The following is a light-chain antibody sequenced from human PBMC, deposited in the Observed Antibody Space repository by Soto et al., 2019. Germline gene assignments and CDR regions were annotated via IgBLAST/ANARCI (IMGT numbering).Light chain of an antibody. CDR2: EVN. V-gene: IGLV2-23*02. CDR1: SSDFGNYNL. Sequence: QSVLTRPASVSGSPGQSITISCTGTSSDFGNYNLVSWYQQHPGKVPKLILFEVNKRPSGVSGRFSGSKSGNTASLTISGLQAEDEADYYCCSFTSSNTHVXGTGTKVTVL. J-gene: IGLJ1*01. CDR3: CSFTSSNTHV.